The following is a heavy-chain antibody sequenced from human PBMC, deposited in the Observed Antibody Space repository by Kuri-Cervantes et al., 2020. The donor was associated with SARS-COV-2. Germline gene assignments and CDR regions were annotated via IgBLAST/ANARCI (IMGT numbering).Heavy chain of an antibody. CDR3: ARGAASITMIVVVGNFDY. CDR1: GDSISSYH. J-gene: IGHJ4*02. V-gene: IGHV4-59*08. D-gene: IGHD3-22*01. CDR2: IYNSGST. Sequence: GSLRLSCTVSGDSISSYHWNWIRQPPGKGLEWIGYIYNSGSTNYSPSLKSRVTISVDTSKNQFSLKLSSVTAADTAVYYCARGAASITMIVVVGNFDYWGQGTLVTVSS.